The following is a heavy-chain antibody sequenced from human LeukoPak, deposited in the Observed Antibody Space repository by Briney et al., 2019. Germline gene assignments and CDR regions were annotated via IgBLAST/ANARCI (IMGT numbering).Heavy chain of an antibody. CDR3: ATPRGIGYYYYGMDV. Sequence: PEASVKVCCKASGGTFSSYAISWERQAPGQGLEWMGRIIPIFGIANYAQKFQGRVTITADKSTSTAYMELSSLRSEDTAVYYCATPRGIGYYYYGMDVWGQGTTVTVSS. D-gene: IGHD3-16*01. CDR2: IIPIFGIA. J-gene: IGHJ6*02. CDR1: GGTFSSYA. V-gene: IGHV1-69*04.